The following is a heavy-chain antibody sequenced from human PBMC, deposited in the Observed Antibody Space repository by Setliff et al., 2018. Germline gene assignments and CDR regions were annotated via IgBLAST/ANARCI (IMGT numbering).Heavy chain of an antibody. CDR3: ARYGIRGDGDYGGGGRDV. D-gene: IGHD4-17*01. Sequence: GGSLRLSCAASGFTFSSYSMNWVRQAPGKGLEWVSYISGSSSTTYYADSVKGRFTISRDNAKNSLYLHMNSLRAEDTAVYYCARYGIRGDGDYGGGGRDVWGQGTTVTVSS. CDR2: ISGSSSTT. J-gene: IGHJ6*02. CDR1: GFTFSSYS. V-gene: IGHV3-48*04.